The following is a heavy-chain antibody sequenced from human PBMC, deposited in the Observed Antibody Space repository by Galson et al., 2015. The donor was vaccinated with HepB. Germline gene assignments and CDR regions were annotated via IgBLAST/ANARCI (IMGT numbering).Heavy chain of an antibody. D-gene: IGHD3-16*01. V-gene: IGHV3-66*03. CDR3: ARDQGDDYVNYYYYHGMDV. CDR2: IYSSATT. CDR1: GFTVSGNY. J-gene: IGHJ6*02. Sequence: SLRLSCAASGFTVSGNYMSWVRQAPGKGLEWVSLIYSSATTYYADSVKGRFTISRDNSKNTLYLQLNSLRAEDTAFYYCARDQGDDYVNYYYYHGMDVWGQGTTVTVSS.